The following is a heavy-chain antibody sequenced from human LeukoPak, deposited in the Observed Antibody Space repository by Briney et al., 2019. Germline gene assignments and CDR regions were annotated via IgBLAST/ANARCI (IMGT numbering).Heavy chain of an antibody. Sequence: GASVKVSCKASGYTFTSYAMHWVRQAPGQRLEWMGWINAGNGNTKYSQKFQGRVTITRDTSASTAYMELSSLRSEDAAVYYCARDRTYGDYEPWGQGTLVTVSS. J-gene: IGHJ5*02. CDR1: GYTFTSYA. V-gene: IGHV1-3*01. CDR2: INAGNGNT. CDR3: ARDRTYGDYEP. D-gene: IGHD4-17*01.